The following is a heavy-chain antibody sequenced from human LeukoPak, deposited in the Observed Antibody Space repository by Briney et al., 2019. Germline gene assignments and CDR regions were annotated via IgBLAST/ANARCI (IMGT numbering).Heavy chain of an antibody. Sequence: SETLSLTCTVSGGSISSYYWSWIRQPPGKGLEWIGYIYYSGSTNYNPSLKSRVTISVDTSKNQFSLKLSSVTAADTAVYYCVRDNSNWYVDYWGQGTLVTVSS. CDR1: GGSISSYY. CDR2: IYYSGST. CDR3: VRDNSNWYVDY. D-gene: IGHD6-13*01. V-gene: IGHV4-59*01. J-gene: IGHJ4*02.